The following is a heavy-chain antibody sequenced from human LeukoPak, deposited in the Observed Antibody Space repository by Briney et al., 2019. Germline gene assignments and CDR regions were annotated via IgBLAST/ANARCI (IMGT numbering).Heavy chain of an antibody. V-gene: IGHV3-23*01. CDR1: GFTFSSYA. D-gene: IGHD1-14*01. J-gene: IGHJ6*02. CDR2: ISKIGGEK. Sequence: GGSLRLSCAASGFTFSSYAMSWVRQAPGKGLEWVSAISKIGGEKFYADSVKGRFTISRDNSKNTLSLQMDSLRADDTALYYCARDEWWNQFHYHGMDVWGQGTTVTVSS. CDR3: ARDEWWNQFHYHGMDV.